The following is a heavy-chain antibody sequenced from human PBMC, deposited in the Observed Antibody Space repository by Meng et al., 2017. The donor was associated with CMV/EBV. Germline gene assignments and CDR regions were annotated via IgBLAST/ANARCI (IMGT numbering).Heavy chain of an antibody. CDR3: TTIPSDYDFWSGYY. V-gene: IGHV3-15*01. CDR2: NKSKTDGGTK. Sequence: GFTFSNAWMSWVSQAPGKGLEWVGRNKSKTDGGTKDYDAHVKGRFTISRDDSKNTLYLQMNSLKTEDTAVYYCTTIPSDYDFWSGYYWGQGTLVTVSS. CDR1: GFTFSNAW. D-gene: IGHD3-3*01. J-gene: IGHJ4*02.